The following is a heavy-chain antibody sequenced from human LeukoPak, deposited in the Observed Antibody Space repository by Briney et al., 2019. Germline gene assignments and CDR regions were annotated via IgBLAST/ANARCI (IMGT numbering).Heavy chain of an antibody. J-gene: IGHJ3*02. CDR2: FDPEDGET. CDR1: GYTLTELS. Sequence: GVSVKVSCKVSGYTLTELSMHWVRQAPGKGLEWMGGFDPEDGETIYAQKFQGRVTMTEDTSTDTAYMEPSSLRSEDTAVYYCATRYPLDAFDIWGQGTMVTVSS. CDR3: ATRYPLDAFDI. V-gene: IGHV1-24*01. D-gene: IGHD3-9*01.